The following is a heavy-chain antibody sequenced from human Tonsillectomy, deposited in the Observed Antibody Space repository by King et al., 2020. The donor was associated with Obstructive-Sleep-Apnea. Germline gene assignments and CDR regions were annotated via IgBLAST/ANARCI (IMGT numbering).Heavy chain of an antibody. J-gene: IGHJ3*02. V-gene: IGHV1-46*03. CDR2: INPRGGST. CDR1: GYTFTSYY. CDR3: ARLIAVAGTGTFVN. D-gene: IGHD6-19*01. Sequence: VQLVESGAEVKKPGASLKVSCKASGYTFTSYYMHWVRQAPGQGLEWMGIINPRGGSTSYAQKFQGRVTMTRDTSTRPVYMELSSLGSEDTAGYYCARLIAVAGTGTFVNWGQGTMVTVSS.